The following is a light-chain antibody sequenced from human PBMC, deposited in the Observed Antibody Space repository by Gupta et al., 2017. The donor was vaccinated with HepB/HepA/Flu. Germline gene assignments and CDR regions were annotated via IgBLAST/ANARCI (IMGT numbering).Light chain of an antibody. J-gene: IGKJ1*01. CDR2: AAS. Sequence: DIQTTQSPSSRSASVGDRVTITCRASQSISSYLNWYQQKPGKAPKLLIYAASSLQSGVPSRFSGSGSGTDFTLTISSLQPEDFATYYCQQSYSTPRTFGQGTKVEIK. CDR1: QSISSY. V-gene: IGKV1-39*01. CDR3: QQSYSTPRT.